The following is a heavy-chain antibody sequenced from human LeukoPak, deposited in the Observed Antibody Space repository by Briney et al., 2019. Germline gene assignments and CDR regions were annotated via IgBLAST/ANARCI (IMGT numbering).Heavy chain of an antibody. CDR3: AKDSTTLTLTFDY. CDR1: GFTFSSFG. J-gene: IGHJ4*02. CDR2: ISYDGSNK. Sequence: GVSLRLSCAASGFTFSSFGMHWVRQAPGKGLEWVAVISYDGSNKYYADCVKCRFTISRDNSKNTLYLQMSSLRSEDTAVYYCAKDSTTLTLTFDYWGQGTLVTVSS. V-gene: IGHV3-30*18. D-gene: IGHD4-11*01.